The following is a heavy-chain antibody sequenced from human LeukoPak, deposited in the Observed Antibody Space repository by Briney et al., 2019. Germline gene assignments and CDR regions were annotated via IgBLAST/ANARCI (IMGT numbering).Heavy chain of an antibody. CDR2: TYYRSKWYH. Sequence: SQTLSLTCAISGDTVSSNSAAWNWLRQSPSRGLEWLGRTYYRSKWYHDYAVSVKSRIAINPDTSKNQFSLQLNSVTPEDTAVYFCARDLSTALDFWGQGTLVTVSS. CDR1: GDTVSSNSAA. D-gene: IGHD2-21*02. V-gene: IGHV6-1*01. CDR3: ARDLSTALDF. J-gene: IGHJ4*02.